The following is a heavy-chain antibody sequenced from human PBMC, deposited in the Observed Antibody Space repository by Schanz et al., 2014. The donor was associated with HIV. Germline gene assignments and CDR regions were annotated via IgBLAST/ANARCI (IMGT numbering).Heavy chain of an antibody. CDR3: AKVLIPMIAVPYYGMDV. CDR2: ISYDGSNK. V-gene: IGHV3-30*18. Sequence: QVQLVESGGGVVQPGRSLRLSCAASGFTFSTYGMHWVRQAPGKGLEWLAFISYDGSNKYYADSVKGRFTVSRENSKNTLYLQMNSLRAEDTAVYYCAKVLIPMIAVPYYGMDVWGQGTTVTVSS. CDR1: GFTFSTYG. D-gene: IGHD3-22*01. J-gene: IGHJ6*02.